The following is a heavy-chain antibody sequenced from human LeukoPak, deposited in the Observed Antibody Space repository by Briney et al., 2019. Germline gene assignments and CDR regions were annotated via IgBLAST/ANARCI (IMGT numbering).Heavy chain of an antibody. Sequence: GGSLRLSCAASVFTFSSYAMSWVRQAPGKGLEWVSAISGSGGSTYYADSVKGRFTISRDNSKNTLYLQMNSLRAEDTAVYYCAKAHYDSSGYHAFDIWGQGTMVTVSS. D-gene: IGHD3-22*01. V-gene: IGHV3-23*01. CDR2: ISGSGGST. CDR1: VFTFSSYA. J-gene: IGHJ3*02. CDR3: AKAHYDSSGYHAFDI.